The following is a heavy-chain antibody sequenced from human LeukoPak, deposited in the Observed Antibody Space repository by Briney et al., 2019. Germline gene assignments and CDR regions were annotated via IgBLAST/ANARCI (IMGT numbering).Heavy chain of an antibody. D-gene: IGHD6-19*01. Sequence: SETLSLTCTVSGGSISSSSYYWAWIRQPPGKGLEWIGSIFYSGSTFYNPSLKSRVTMSVDTSKNQFSLRLRSVTAADTAVYYCARTAKPQYSSGWYTSYYFDYWGQGTLVTVSS. CDR1: GGSISSSSYY. V-gene: IGHV4-39*01. J-gene: IGHJ4*02. CDR3: ARTAKPQYSSGWYTSYYFDY. CDR2: IFYSGST.